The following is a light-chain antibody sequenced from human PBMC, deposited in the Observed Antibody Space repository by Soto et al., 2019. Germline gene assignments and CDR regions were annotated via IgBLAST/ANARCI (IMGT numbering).Light chain of an antibody. CDR2: DVS. V-gene: IGKV1-5*01. Sequence: DIQMTQYHSTLSASVGDRVTITCRASQTVSSWLAWYQQKPGKAPKLLIYDVSSLESGVPSRFSGSGSGTEFTLTISRLQPDALSTYYCQQYYSYSRTFGQGTKVEVK. CDR3: QQYYSYSRT. CDR1: QTVSSW. J-gene: IGKJ1*01.